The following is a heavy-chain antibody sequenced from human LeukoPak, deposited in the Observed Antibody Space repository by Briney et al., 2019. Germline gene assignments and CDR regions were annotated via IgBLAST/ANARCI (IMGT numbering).Heavy chain of an antibody. Sequence: GGSLRLSCAASGFTFRSYGMRWVRQAPGKGLEWVAIIWYDGSNKYYADSVKGRFTISRDNSKNTLYLQMGSLRAEDTAVYYCARVVGYCGGATCSFYFDYWGQGTLVTVSS. J-gene: IGHJ4*02. CDR3: ARVVGYCGGATCSFYFDY. CDR1: GFTFRSYG. CDR2: IWYDGSNK. D-gene: IGHD2-15*01. V-gene: IGHV3-33*01.